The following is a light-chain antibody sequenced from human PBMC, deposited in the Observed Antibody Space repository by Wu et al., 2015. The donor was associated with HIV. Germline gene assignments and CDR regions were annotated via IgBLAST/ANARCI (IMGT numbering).Light chain of an antibody. CDR2: AIS. V-gene: IGKV1-6*01. CDR1: QDIGID. CDR3: LQDYNYPWT. Sequence: AIQMTQSPSSLSASVGDRVTITCRASQDIGIDLGWYQQKPGKAPKLLISAISSLQSGVPSRFSGSGSGTDFTLTISSLQPEDFATYYCLQDYNYPWTFGQGTKVE. J-gene: IGKJ1*01.